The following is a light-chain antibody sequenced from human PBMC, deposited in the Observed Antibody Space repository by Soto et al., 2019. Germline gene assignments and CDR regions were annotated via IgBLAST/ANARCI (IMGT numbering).Light chain of an antibody. J-gene: IGKJ3*01. Sequence: EIVLTQSPGTMSFSPGEGATVSCRVSQSINSKSLVWYQRKFGQAPRLLIYHTSSRATGIPDRLGGSGSGTDFPLSISRLEADDFAVYYWKNYGASFTFGPGTKVDFK. V-gene: IGKV3-20*01. CDR3: KNYGASFT. CDR2: HTS. CDR1: QSINSKS.